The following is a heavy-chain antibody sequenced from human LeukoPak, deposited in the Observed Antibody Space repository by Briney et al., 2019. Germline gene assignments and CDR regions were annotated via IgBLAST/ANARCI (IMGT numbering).Heavy chain of an antibody. D-gene: IGHD2-2*01. CDR2: IKQDGSET. CDR3: ARRAPGYCITTSCPDTYYYYYYMDV. J-gene: IGHJ6*03. CDR1: GFAFSSSW. V-gene: IGHV3-7*04. Sequence: QPGGSLRLSCAAYGFAFSSSWMSWLRPAPGNGQEWVANIKQDGSETYYVDSLKGRFTVSRDNAKNSVYLQMNNLRAEDTAVYYCARRAPGYCITTSCPDTYYYYYYMDVWGKGTTVTVSS.